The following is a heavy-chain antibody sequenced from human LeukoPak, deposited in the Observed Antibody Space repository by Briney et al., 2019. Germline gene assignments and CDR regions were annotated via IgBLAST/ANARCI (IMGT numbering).Heavy chain of an antibody. CDR3: ARAGYCSSTSCYALDY. CDR1: GFTFSSYS. D-gene: IGHD2-2*03. Sequence: GGSLRLSCAASGFTFSSYSMNWVRQAPGKGLEWVSSICSSSSYIYYADSVKGRFTISRDNAKNSLYLQMNSLRAEDTAVYYCARAGYCSSTSCYALDYWGQGTLVTVSS. V-gene: IGHV3-21*01. J-gene: IGHJ4*02. CDR2: ICSSSSYI.